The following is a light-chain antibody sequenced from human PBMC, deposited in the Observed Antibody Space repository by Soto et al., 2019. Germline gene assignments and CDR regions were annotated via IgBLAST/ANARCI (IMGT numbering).Light chain of an antibody. CDR2: DVS. Sequence: QSALTQPRSVSGSPGQSVTISCTGTSSDVGGYNYVSWYQQHPGKAPKVMIYDVSERPSGVPDRFSGSKSGNSASLTISGLQAGDEADYYCCSYAGSPRYVLGTGTKVTVL. V-gene: IGLV2-11*01. CDR1: SSDVGGYNY. CDR3: CSYAGSPRYV. J-gene: IGLJ1*01.